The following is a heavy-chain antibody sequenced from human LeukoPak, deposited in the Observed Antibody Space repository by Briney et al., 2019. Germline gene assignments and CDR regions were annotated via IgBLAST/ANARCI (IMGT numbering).Heavy chain of an antibody. D-gene: IGHD1-26*01. CDR1: GYTFTGYY. Sequence: ASVKVSCKASGYTFTGYYMHWVRQAPGQGLERMGWINPNSGGTNYAQKFQGRVTMTRDTSISTAYMELSRLRSDDAAVYYCASXSYARDAFDIWGQGTMVTVSS. V-gene: IGHV1-2*02. CDR2: INPNSGGT. J-gene: IGHJ3*02. CDR3: ASXSYARDAFDI.